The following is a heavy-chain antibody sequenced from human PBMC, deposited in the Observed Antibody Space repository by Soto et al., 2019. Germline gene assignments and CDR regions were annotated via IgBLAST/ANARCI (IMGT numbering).Heavy chain of an antibody. CDR2: FYYSEYT. CDR1: GGSIGSSSYY. D-gene: IGHD3-22*01. Sequence: SETLSLTCTVSGGSIGSSSYYWGWIRQPPGKGLEWIGSFYYSEYTFYNPSLKSRVTISVDTSKNQFSLKLSSVTAADTAVYYCARARGSGYYPYYFDYWGQGTLVTVSS. CDR3: ARARGSGYYPYYFDY. V-gene: IGHV4-39*01. J-gene: IGHJ4*02.